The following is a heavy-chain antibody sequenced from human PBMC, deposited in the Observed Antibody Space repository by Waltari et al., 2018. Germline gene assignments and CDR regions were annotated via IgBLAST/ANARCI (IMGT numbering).Heavy chain of an antibody. J-gene: IGHJ3*02. D-gene: IGHD3-22*01. V-gene: IGHV1-18*01. Sequence: QVQLVQSGAEVKKPGASVKVSCKASGYTFTSYGISWVRQAPGQGLEWMGWISAYNGNTNYAQKLQGRVTMTEDTSTDTAYMELSSLRSEDTAVYYCATGIYDSSGYYYRDAFDIWGQGTMVTVSS. CDR1: GYTFTSYG. CDR3: ATGIYDSSGYYYRDAFDI. CDR2: ISAYNGNT.